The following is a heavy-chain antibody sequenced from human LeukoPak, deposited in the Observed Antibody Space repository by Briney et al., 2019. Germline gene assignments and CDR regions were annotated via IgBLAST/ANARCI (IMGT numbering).Heavy chain of an antibody. CDR1: GFTFDDYA. CDR3: TRDEL. V-gene: IGHV3-9*01. J-gene: IGHJ4*02. D-gene: IGHD1-7*01. CDR2: ISWNSGSI. Sequence: PGGSLRLSCAASGFTFDDYAMHWVRQAPGKGLEWVSGISWNSGSIGYADSVKGRFTISRDNAKNSLYLQMNSLRAEDTAMYYCTRDELWGQGILVTVSS.